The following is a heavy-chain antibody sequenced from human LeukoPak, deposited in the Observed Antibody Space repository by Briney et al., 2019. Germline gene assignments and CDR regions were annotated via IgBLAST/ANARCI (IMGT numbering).Heavy chain of an antibody. CDR2: ISTGGGST. D-gene: IGHD6-13*01. Sequence: SGGSLRLSCAASGITFSSYAMSWVRQAPGKGLEWVSAISTGGGSTYFADSVKGRFIISRDNSKNTLFLQMNSLRAEDTAVYYCAKSSSWTYNWFDPWGQGTLVTVSS. J-gene: IGHJ5*02. CDR1: GITFSSYA. CDR3: AKSSSWTYNWFDP. V-gene: IGHV3-23*01.